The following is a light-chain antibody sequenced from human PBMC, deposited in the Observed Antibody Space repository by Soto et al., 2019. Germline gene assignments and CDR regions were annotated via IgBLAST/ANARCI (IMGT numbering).Light chain of an antibody. Sequence: DIQMTQCPSTLSGSVGDRVTITCRASQTISSWLAWYQQKPGKAPKLLIYKASTLKSGVPSRFSGNGSGTEFTLTISSLQPDDFATYYCQQYNTYSTFGQGTRLEIK. CDR1: QTISSW. V-gene: IGKV1-5*03. J-gene: IGKJ5*01. CDR3: QQYNTYST. CDR2: KAS.